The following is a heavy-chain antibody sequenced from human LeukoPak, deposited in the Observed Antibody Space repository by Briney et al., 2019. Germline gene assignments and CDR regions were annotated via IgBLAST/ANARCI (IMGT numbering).Heavy chain of an antibody. CDR3: ARQGYSALDAFDI. Sequence: SETLSLTCTVSGGSISSGDYYWSWIRQPPGKGLEWIGYIYYSGSTYYNPSLKSRVTISVDTSKNQFSLKLSSVTAADTAVYYCARQGYSALDAFDIWGQGTMVTVSS. V-gene: IGHV4-30-4*01. D-gene: IGHD5-24*01. J-gene: IGHJ3*02. CDR2: IYYSGST. CDR1: GGSISSGDYY.